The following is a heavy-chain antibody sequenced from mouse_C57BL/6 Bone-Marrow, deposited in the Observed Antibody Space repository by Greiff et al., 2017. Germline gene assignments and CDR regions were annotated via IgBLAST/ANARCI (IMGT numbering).Heavy chain of an antibody. CDR1: GYTFTSYW. Sequence: VQLQQPGAELVKPGASVKVSCKASGYTFTSYWMHWVKQRPGQGLEWIGRIHPSDSDTNYNQKFKGKATLTVDKSSSTAYMQLSSLTSEDSAVYYCAIYYGNYGYAMDYWGQGTSVTVSS. J-gene: IGHJ4*01. CDR3: AIYYGNYGYAMDY. CDR2: IHPSDSDT. V-gene: IGHV1-74*01. D-gene: IGHD2-1*01.